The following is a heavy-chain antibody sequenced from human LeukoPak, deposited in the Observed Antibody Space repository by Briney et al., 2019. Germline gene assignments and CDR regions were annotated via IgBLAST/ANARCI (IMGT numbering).Heavy chain of an antibody. Sequence: AGGSLRLSCAVSGFTFSDHYMDWVRQAPGKGLEWVGRSRNKANSYTTEYAASVKGRFTISRDNSKNSLYLQMNSLKTEDTAVYYCARDGYDSSGYVYHDYWGQGTLVTVSS. CDR2: SRNKANSYTT. CDR1: GFTFSDHY. J-gene: IGHJ4*02. CDR3: ARDGYDSSGYVYHDY. D-gene: IGHD3-22*01. V-gene: IGHV3-72*01.